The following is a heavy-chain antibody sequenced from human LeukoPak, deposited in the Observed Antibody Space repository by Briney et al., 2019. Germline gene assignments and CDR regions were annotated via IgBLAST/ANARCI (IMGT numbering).Heavy chain of an antibody. CDR1: GGSFSSYY. V-gene: IGHV4-34*01. D-gene: IGHD3-10*01. Sequence: PSETLSLTCAVYGGSFSSYYWSWIRQPPGKGLEWIGEINHSGSTTYSPSLKSRVTISIDTAKNQFSLKLSSVTAADTAVYLCAGCHYGSGSYHNHPNFDYWGQGTLVTVSS. J-gene: IGHJ4*02. CDR2: INHSGST. CDR3: AGCHYGSGSYHNHPNFDY.